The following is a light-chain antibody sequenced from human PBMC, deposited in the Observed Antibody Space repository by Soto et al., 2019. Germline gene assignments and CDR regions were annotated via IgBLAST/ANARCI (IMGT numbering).Light chain of an antibody. Sequence: QSVLTQPPSVSAAPGQKVTISCSGSSSNIENNYISWYQQLPGTAPKLLIYDNNKRPSGIPDRFSGSKSGTSATLGITGLQTGDEADYYCETWDTSLSAVVFGGGTKLTVL. CDR3: ETWDTSLSAVV. CDR1: SSNIENNY. J-gene: IGLJ2*01. CDR2: DNN. V-gene: IGLV1-51*01.